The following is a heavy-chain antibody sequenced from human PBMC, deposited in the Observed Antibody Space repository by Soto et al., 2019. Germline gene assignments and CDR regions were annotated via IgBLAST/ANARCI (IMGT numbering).Heavy chain of an antibody. CDR3: ARGAVPAADYYYYYYMDV. Sequence: PSETLSLTCAVSSGSISSSNWWSWVRQPPGKGLEWIGEIYHSGSTNYNPSLKSRVTISVDKSKNQFSLKLSSVTAADTAVYYCARGAVPAADYYYYYYMDVWGKGTTVTVSS. CDR1: SGSISSSNW. V-gene: IGHV4-4*02. J-gene: IGHJ6*03. D-gene: IGHD2-2*01. CDR2: IYHSGST.